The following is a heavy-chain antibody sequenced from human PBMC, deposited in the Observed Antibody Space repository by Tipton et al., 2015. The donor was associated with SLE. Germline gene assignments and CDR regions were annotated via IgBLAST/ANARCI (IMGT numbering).Heavy chain of an antibody. Sequence: LRLSCAASGFTFSDYYMSWIRQAPGNGLEWFGYIYYSGSTNYNPSLKSRVTISLDTSKNQFSLKLSSVTAADTAVYYCARGWGSWPYYFDYWGQGTLVTVSS. CDR3: ARGWGSWPYYFDY. V-gene: IGHV4-59*01. D-gene: IGHD6-13*01. CDR2: IYYSGST. J-gene: IGHJ4*02. CDR1: GFTFSDYY.